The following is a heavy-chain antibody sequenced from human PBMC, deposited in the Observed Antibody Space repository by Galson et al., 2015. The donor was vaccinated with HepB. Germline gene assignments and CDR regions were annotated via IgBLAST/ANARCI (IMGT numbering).Heavy chain of an antibody. CDR3: AKDRYDNTLTGYYTP. V-gene: IGHV3-23*01. D-gene: IGHD3-9*01. J-gene: IGHJ5*02. Sequence: SLRLSCAASGFTFRSYAMSWVRQAPAKGLEWVSGISGRGGSTYYTDSVKGRFTISRDNSQNMLYLQMSSLRAEDKAVYYCAKDRYDNTLTGYYTPWGQGTLVTVSS. CDR1: GFTFRSYA. CDR2: ISGRGGST.